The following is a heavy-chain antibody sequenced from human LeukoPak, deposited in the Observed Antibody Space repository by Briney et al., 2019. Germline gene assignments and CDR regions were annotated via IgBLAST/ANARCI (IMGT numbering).Heavy chain of an antibody. Sequence: PGGSLRLSCAAAGFTFSSYAMSWVRQAPGKGLEXXSAISGSGGSTYYADSVKGRFTISRDNSKNTLYLQMNSLRAEDTAVYYCAQRPDSSGYYDYWGQGTLVTVSS. J-gene: IGHJ4*02. V-gene: IGHV3-23*01. D-gene: IGHD3-22*01. CDR3: AQRPDSSGYYDY. CDR2: ISGSGGST. CDR1: GFTFSSYA.